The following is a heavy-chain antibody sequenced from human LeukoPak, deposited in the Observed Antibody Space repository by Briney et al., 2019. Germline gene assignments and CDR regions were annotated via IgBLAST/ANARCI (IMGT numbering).Heavy chain of an antibody. CDR1: GYTFTGCY. CDR2: INPNSGGT. D-gene: IGHD6-6*01. CDR3: AREFGIAARRRGSWFDP. Sequence: AASVKVSCKASGYTFTGCYMHWVRQAPGQGLEWMGWINPNSGGTNYAQKFQGRVTMTRDTSISTAYMELSRLRSDDTAVYYCAREFGIAARRRGSWFDPWGQGTLVTVSS. V-gene: IGHV1-2*02. J-gene: IGHJ5*02.